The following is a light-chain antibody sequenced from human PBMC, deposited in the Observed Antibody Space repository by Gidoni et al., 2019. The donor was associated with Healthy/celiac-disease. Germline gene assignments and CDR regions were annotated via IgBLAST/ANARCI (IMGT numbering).Light chain of an antibody. CDR2: DAS. CDR3: QQFNSYPRT. Sequence: AIQLTQSPSSLSASVGDRVTITCRASQGISSALAWYQQKPGKAPKLLIYDASSLESGVPSRFSGSGSGTDFTLTISSQQPEDFATYYCQQFNSYPRTFGQXTKLEIK. J-gene: IGKJ2*01. CDR1: QGISSA. V-gene: IGKV1-13*02.